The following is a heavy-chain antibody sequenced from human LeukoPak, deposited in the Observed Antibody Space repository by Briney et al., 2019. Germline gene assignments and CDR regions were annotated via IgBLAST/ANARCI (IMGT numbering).Heavy chain of an antibody. J-gene: IGHJ6*03. CDR1: GYTFTSYD. V-gene: IGHV1-3*01. CDR2: IDGGNGNT. CDR3: ARGRGTGGSNRDFYFYYYMDV. Sequence: ASVKVSCKAAGYTFTSYDINWVRQATGQGLEWMGWIDGGNGNTKYSQKFQGRVTITRDTSAGTAYMELTSLRSEDMAVYYCARGRGTGGSNRDFYFYYYMDVWGNGTTVIVSS. D-gene: IGHD6-13*01.